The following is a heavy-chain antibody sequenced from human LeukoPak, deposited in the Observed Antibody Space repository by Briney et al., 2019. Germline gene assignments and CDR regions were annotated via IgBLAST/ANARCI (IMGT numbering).Heavy chain of an antibody. CDR2: IYYSGST. J-gene: IGHJ3*02. V-gene: IGHV4-59*08. CDR1: GGSISSYH. D-gene: IGHD6-13*01. CDR3: ARHEPSIAAAGTECDAFDI. Sequence: PSETLSLTCTVSGGSISSYHWSWIRQPPGKGLEWIGYIYYSGSTNYNPSLKSRVTISVDTSKNQFSLKLSSVTAADTAVYYCARHEPSIAAAGTECDAFDIWGQGTMVTVPS.